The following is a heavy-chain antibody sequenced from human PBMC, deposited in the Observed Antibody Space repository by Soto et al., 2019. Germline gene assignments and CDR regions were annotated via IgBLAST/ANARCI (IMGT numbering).Heavy chain of an antibody. J-gene: IGHJ5*02. CDR2: IKSDGSST. V-gene: IGHV3-74*01. CDR1: GFTFITYW. Sequence: WGSLRLSCAASGFTFITYWIHWFRQSPLKWLVWVARIKSDGSSTTYADSVKGRFAISRDNAKNTLYLQMNSLRGEDTAVYYCARYYMLRGRDSNWFDPWGQGTLVTVSS. D-gene: IGHD3-10*01. CDR3: ARYYMLRGRDSNWFDP.